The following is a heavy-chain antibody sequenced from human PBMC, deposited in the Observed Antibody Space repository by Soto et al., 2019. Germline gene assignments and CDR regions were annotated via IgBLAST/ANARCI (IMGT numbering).Heavy chain of an antibody. CDR1: GFTFSSYA. V-gene: IGHV3-23*01. Sequence: HPGGSLRLSCAASGFTFSSYAMSWVRQAPGKGLEWVSAISGSGGSTHYADSVKGRFTISRDNSKNTLYLQMNSLRAEDTAVYYCAKDQDPLRYFDWFLDYWGQGTLVTVSS. J-gene: IGHJ4*02. CDR2: ISGSGGST. CDR3: AKDQDPLRYFDWFLDY. D-gene: IGHD3-9*01.